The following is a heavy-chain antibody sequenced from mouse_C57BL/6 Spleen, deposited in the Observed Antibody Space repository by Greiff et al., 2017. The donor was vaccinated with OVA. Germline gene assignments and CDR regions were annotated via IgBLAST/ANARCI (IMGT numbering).Heavy chain of an antibody. CDR1: GFSLTSYG. V-gene: IGHV2-2*01. CDR3: ARKCSNYCVYYAMAY. CDR2: IWSGGST. D-gene: IGHD2-5*01. Sequence: QVQLQQSGPGLVQPSQSLSITCTVSGFSLTSYGVHWVRQSPGKGLEWLGVIWSGGSTDYNAAFISRLSISKDNSKSQVLFQMNSLQADVTTIYYGARKCSNYCVYYAMAYWGQGTSVTVSS. J-gene: IGHJ4*01.